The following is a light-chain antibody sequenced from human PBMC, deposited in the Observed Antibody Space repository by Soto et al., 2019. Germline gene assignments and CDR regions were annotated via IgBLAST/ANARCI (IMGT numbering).Light chain of an antibody. Sequence: IQMTQSPSTLSASVGDRVTITCRASQSISSWLAWYQQKPGKAPKPLIYKASSLESGVPSRFSGSGSGTEFTLTISSLQPDDFATYYCQQYNSYSPAFGQGTKLEIK. CDR3: QQYNSYSPA. J-gene: IGKJ2*01. V-gene: IGKV1-5*03. CDR2: KAS. CDR1: QSISSW.